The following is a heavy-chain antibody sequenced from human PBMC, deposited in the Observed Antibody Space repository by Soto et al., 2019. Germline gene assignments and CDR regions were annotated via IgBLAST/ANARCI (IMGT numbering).Heavy chain of an antibody. V-gene: IGHV3-15*01. Sequence: EVQLVESGGDFVKPGGSLRLSCAASGFTFSSAWMAWVRQAPGKGLECVGRIKSKADGETTDYAAPVKGRFTISRDDSQNTLSLQMNSLEPEDTAVYYCTADLASILSDYGFDYWGQGTLVSVSS. CDR3: TADLASILSDYGFDY. J-gene: IGHJ4*02. CDR1: GFTFSSAW. D-gene: IGHD4-17*01. CDR2: IKSKADGETT.